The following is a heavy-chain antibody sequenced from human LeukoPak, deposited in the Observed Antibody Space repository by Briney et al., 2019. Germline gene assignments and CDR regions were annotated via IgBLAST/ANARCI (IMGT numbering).Heavy chain of an antibody. CDR3: AKGGAVSSKSITMVRGTRRFYYYMDV. CDR1: GFTFSSYG. CDR2: ISGSGGST. Sequence: GGSLRLSCAASGFTFSSYGMSWVRQAPGKGLEWVSAISGSGGSTYYADSVKGRFTISRDNSKNTLYLQMNSLRAEDTAVYYCAKGGAVSSKSITMVRGTRRFYYYMDVWGKGTTVTISS. D-gene: IGHD3-10*01. J-gene: IGHJ6*03. V-gene: IGHV3-23*01.